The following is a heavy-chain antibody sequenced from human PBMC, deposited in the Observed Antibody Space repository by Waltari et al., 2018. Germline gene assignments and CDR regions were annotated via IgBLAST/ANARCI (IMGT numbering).Heavy chain of an antibody. D-gene: IGHD3-10*01. Sequence: QVQLQESGPGLVKPSQTLSLTCTVSGGSISSGSYYWSWIRQPAGKGLEGIGYIYTSGSTNYTPALKSRVTISVDTSKNQFSLKLSSVTAADTAVYYCARGSYGSGSYACWGQGTLVTVSS. V-gene: IGHV4-61*09. CDR2: IYTSGST. J-gene: IGHJ4*02. CDR1: GGSISSGSYY. CDR3: ARGSYGSGSYAC.